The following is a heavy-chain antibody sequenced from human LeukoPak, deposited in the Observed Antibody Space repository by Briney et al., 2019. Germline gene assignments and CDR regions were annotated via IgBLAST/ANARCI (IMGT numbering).Heavy chain of an antibody. D-gene: IGHD6-19*01. CDR2: ISSSSSYI. Sequence: GGSLRLSCAASGFTFSSYSMNWVRQAPGKGLEWVSSISSSSSYIYYADSVKGRFTISRDNAKNSLYLQMNSLRAEDTAVYYCARASGIAVAGTRVADPSFDYWGQGTLVTVSS. CDR3: ARASGIAVAGTRVADPSFDY. V-gene: IGHV3-21*01. J-gene: IGHJ4*02. CDR1: GFTFSSYS.